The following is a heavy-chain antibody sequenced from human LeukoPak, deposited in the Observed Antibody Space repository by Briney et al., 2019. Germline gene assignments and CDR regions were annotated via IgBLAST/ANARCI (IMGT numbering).Heavy chain of an antibody. V-gene: IGHV6-1*01. CDR2: TYYRSKWYN. Sequence: SQTLSLTCAISGDSVSSNSAAWNWIRQSPSRGLEWLGRTYYRSKWYNDYAVSVKSRITINPDTSKNQFSLQLNSVTPKDTAVYYCARDSPLTTVTTFPYWYFDLWGRGTLVTVSS. J-gene: IGHJ2*01. CDR3: ARDSPLTTVTTFPYWYFDL. CDR1: GDSVSSNSAA. D-gene: IGHD4-17*01.